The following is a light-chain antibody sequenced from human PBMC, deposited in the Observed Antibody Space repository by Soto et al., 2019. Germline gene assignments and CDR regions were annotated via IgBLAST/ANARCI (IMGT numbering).Light chain of an antibody. J-gene: IGLJ1*01. Sequence: QSALTQPPSASGSLGQSVTISCTGTSSDVGGYNFVSWYQQHPGRAPKLLIFEVNKRPSGVPDRFSGSKSGRTASLTVSGLQSEEEADYYCSSYAGSNNFVFGTGTKLTVL. CDR3: SSYAGSNNFV. CDR2: EVN. V-gene: IGLV2-8*01. CDR1: SSDVGGYNF.